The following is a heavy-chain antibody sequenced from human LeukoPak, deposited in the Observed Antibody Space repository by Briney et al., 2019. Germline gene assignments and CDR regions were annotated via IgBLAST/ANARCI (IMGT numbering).Heavy chain of an antibody. CDR3: APEILIGYYDSSGYYYGY. D-gene: IGHD3-22*01. Sequence: AASVKVSWKAAGFTFTSSAMQWVRQAGGQRLEWIGWILVGIDNTNYAKKFQERVTITRDMSTSTAYMELSSLRSEDTAVYYCAPEILIGYYDSSGYYYGYWGQGTLVTVSS. V-gene: IGHV1-58*02. CDR1: GFTFTSSA. J-gene: IGHJ4*02. CDR2: ILVGIDNT.